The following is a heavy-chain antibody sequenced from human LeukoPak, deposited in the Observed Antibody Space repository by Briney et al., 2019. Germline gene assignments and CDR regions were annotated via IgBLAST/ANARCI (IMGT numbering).Heavy chain of an antibody. CDR1: GGTFSSYA. Sequence: SVKVSRKASGGTFSSYAISWVRQAPGQGLEWMGRIIPIFGIANYAQKFQGRVTITADKSTSTAYMELSSLRSEDTAVYYCARAGQYCGGDCLYFDYWGQGTLVTVSS. J-gene: IGHJ4*02. CDR3: ARAGQYCGGDCLYFDY. V-gene: IGHV1-69*04. D-gene: IGHD2-21*02. CDR2: IIPIFGIA.